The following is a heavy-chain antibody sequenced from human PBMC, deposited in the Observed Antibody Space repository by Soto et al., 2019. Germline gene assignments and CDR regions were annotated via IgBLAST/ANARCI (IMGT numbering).Heavy chain of an antibody. CDR1: GGSISSSNW. J-gene: IGHJ5*02. D-gene: IGHD2-15*01. CDR2: IYHSGST. V-gene: IGHV4-4*02. Sequence: QVQLQESGPGLVKPSGTLSLTCAVSGGSISSSNWWSWVRQPPGKGLEWIGEIYHSGSTNYNPSLTSRVTISVDKSKNQFSLKLSSVTAADTAVYYCARSSFQWGYCSGGSCYGGRFDPWGQGTLVTVSS. CDR3: ARSSFQWGYCSGGSCYGGRFDP.